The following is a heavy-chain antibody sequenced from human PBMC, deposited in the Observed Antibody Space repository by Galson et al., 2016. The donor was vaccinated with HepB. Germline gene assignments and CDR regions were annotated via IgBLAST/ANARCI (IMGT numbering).Heavy chain of an antibody. D-gene: IGHD3-10*01. CDR3: ATDRGSLFDN. V-gene: IGHV4-31*03. CDR1: GGSINSAAYY. CDR2: IFYSGGT. Sequence: TLSLTCTVSGGSINSAAYYWTWIPQLPGKGLEWIGFIFYSGGTIYNPSLKSRITISRDTSKNQFSLRLTSVTAADTAVYYWATDRGSLFDNWGQGTLVTVSS. J-gene: IGHJ4*02.